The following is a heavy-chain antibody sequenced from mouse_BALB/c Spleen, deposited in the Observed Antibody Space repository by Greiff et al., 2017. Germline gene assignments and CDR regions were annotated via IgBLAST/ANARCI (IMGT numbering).Heavy chain of an antibody. CDR1: GFSLTSYG. CDR3: ARSTMITVLSMDY. Sequence: VQLVESGPGLVAPSQSLSITCTVSGFSLTSYGVHWVRQPPGKGLEWLGVIWAGGSTNYNSALMSRLSISKDNSKSQVFLKMNSLQTDDTAMYYCARSTMITVLSMDYWGQGTSVTVSS. J-gene: IGHJ4*01. V-gene: IGHV2-9*02. CDR2: IWAGGST. D-gene: IGHD2-4*01.